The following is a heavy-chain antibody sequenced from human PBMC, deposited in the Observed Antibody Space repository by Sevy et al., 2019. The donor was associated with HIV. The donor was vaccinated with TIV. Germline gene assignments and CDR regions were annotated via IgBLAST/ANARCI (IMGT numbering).Heavy chain of an antibody. J-gene: IGHJ6*02. CDR2: ISYDGSNK. CDR1: GFTFSSYA. D-gene: IGHD3-22*01. CDR3: ARDALYDSSGYSFFDYYYYGMDV. V-gene: IGHV3-30-3*01. Sequence: GGSLRLSCAASGFTFSSYAMHWVRQAPGKGLEWVAVISYDGSNKYYADSVKGRFTISRDNSKNTLYLQMNSLGAEETAVYYCARDALYDSSGYSFFDYYYYGMDVWGQGTTVTVSS.